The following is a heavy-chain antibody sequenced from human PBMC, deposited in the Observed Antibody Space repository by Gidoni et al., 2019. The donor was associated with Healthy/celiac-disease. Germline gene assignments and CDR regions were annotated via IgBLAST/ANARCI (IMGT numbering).Heavy chain of an antibody. CDR3: ARHFAEGWFDP. CDR1: GGSLSSSSYY. J-gene: IGHJ5*02. CDR2: IYYSGST. V-gene: IGHV4-39*01. Sequence: QLQLQESGPGLVKPSETLSLTCTVSGGSLSSSSYYWGWLRQPPGKGLAWIGSIYYSGSTYYNPSLKSRVTISVDTSKNQFSLKLSSVTAADTAVYYCARHFAEGWFDPWGQGTLVTVSS.